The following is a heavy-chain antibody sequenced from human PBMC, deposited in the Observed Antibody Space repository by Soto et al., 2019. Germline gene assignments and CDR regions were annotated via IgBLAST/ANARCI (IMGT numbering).Heavy chain of an antibody. D-gene: IGHD3-22*01. CDR1: GYTFTSCS. J-gene: IGHJ4*02. CDR2: ISVYNGNT. V-gene: IGHV1-18*04. CDR3: ARADSYYDSSGYYYAH. Sequence: ASVKVSCKASGYTFTSCSITCVRQAPGQGLEWMGWISVYNGNTNYAHKLQGRVTMTTDTSASTAFMELKSLRSDDTAVYYCARADSYYDSSGYYYAHWGQGTLVTVSS.